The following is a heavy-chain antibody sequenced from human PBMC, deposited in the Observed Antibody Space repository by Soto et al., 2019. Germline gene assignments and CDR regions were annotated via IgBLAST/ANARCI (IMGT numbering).Heavy chain of an antibody. CDR2: SYYSGST. J-gene: IGHJ5*02. CDR1: GGSSSSYY. CDR3: ARLRVSSVWFDP. D-gene: IGHD6-13*01. Sequence: PSETLSLTCTVSGGSSSSYYWSWIRQPPGKGLEWIGYSYYSGSTNYNPSLKSRVTISVETSKNQFSLKLSSVTAADTAVYYCARLRVSSVWFDPWGQGTLVTVSS. V-gene: IGHV4-59*01.